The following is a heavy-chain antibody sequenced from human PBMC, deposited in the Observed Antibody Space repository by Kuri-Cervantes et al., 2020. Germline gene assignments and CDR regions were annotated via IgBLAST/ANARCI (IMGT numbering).Heavy chain of an antibody. CDR3: TTDGIAVAATDY. CDR2: IYSGGST. Sequence: GESLKISCRTSGFTSSNYWMTWVRQAPGKGLEWVSVIYSGGSTYYADSVKGRFTISRDNSKNTLYLQMNSLKTEDTAVYYCTTDGIAVAATDYWGQGTLVTVSS. CDR1: GFTSSNYW. D-gene: IGHD6-19*01. V-gene: IGHV3-53*01. J-gene: IGHJ4*02.